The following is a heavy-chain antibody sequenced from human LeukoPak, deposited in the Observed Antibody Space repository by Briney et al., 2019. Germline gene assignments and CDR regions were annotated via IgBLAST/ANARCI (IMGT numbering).Heavy chain of an antibody. CDR3: ARDLYRDGYNY. CDR1: EFTFSSYS. CDR2: ISSSSRYI. V-gene: IGHV3-21*01. D-gene: IGHD5-24*01. Sequence: GGSLRLSCAASEFTFSSYSMNWVRQAPGKGLEWVSSISSSSRYIYYADSVKGRFTISRDNAKNSLYLQMNSLRAEATAVYYCARDLYRDGYNYWAQGTLVTVPS. J-gene: IGHJ4*02.